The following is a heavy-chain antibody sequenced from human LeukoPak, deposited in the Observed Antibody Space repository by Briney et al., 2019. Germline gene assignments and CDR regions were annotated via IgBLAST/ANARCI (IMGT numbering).Heavy chain of an antibody. CDR1: GGSISSGGYS. Sequence: SETLSLTCAVSGGSISSGGYSWSWIRQPPGKGLEWIGYIYHSGSTYYNPSLKSRVTISVDKSKNQFSLKLSSVTAADTAVYYCARSAAWLVRSYFDYWGQGTLVTVSS. D-gene: IGHD6-6*01. CDR3: ARSAAWLVRSYFDY. J-gene: IGHJ4*02. V-gene: IGHV4-30-2*01. CDR2: IYHSGST.